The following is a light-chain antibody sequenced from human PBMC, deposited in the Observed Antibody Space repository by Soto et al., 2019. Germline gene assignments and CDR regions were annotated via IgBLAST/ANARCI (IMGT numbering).Light chain of an antibody. CDR1: DIGRKS. J-gene: IGLJ2*01. CDR2: YEI. CDR3: HVWDSDANHIV. V-gene: IGLV3-21*01. Sequence: SYELTQPPSVSVAPGMTARITCTGNDIGRKSVHWYQQKPGQAPVLVIYYEIDRPSGIPERFSGSNSGNTATLTITRVDAGAEADYYCHVWDSDANHIVFGGGTKLTVL.